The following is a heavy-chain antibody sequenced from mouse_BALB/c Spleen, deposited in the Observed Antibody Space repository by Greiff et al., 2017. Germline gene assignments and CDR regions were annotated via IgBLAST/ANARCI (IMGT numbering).Heavy chain of an antibody. Sequence: DVKLVESGGGLVKPGGSLKLSCAASGFTFSDYYMYWVRQTPEKRLEWVATISDGGSYTYYPDSVKGRFTISRDNAKNNLYLQMSSLKSEDTAMYYCARDDWYFDVWGAGTTVTVSS. CDR2: ISDGGSYT. CDR1: GFTFSDYY. V-gene: IGHV5-4*02. CDR3: ARDDWYFDV. J-gene: IGHJ1*01.